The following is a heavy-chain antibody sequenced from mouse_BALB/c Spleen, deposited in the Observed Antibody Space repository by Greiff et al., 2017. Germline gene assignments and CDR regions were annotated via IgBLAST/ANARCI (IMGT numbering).Heavy chain of an antibody. J-gene: IGHJ4*01. V-gene: IGHV3-5*02. CDR2: IYYSGTI. CDR1: GISITTGNYR. Sequence: EVQVVESGPGLVKPSQTVSLTCTVTGISITTGNYRWSWIRQFPGNKLEWIGYIYYSGTITYNPSLTSRTTITRDTSKNQFFLEMNSLTAEDTATYYCARESYYYAMDYWGQGTSVTVSS. CDR3: ARESYYYAMDY.